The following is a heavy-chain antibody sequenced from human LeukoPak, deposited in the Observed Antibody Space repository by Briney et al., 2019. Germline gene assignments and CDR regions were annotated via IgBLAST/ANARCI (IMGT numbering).Heavy chain of an antibody. CDR3: AREKMGNYYDSSGYYINY. J-gene: IGHJ4*02. CDR1: TDSFTSYY. CDR2: VYYSGSA. D-gene: IGHD3-22*01. Sequence: SETLSLTCTVSTDSFTSYYWHWIRQPPGKGLEWVGYVYYSGSANYNPSLKSRVTISVDRFKNQFSLKLSSVTAADTAVYFCAREKMGNYYDSSGYYINYWGQGTLVTVSS. V-gene: IGHV4-59*01.